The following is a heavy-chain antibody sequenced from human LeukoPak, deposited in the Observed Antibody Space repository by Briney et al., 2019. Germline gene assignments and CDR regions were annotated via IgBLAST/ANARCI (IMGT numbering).Heavy chain of an antibody. D-gene: IGHD2-8*01. CDR2: IKQDGSEK. V-gene: IGHV3-7*01. CDR1: GFTFSSYW. Sequence: PGGSLRLSCAASGFTFSSYWMSWVRQAPGKGLEWVANIKQDGSEKYYVGSVKGRFTISRDNAKNSLYLQMNNLGAEDTAVYYCATDPASYCTSSTCGFDYWGQGTLVTVSS. J-gene: IGHJ4*02. CDR3: ATDPASYCTSSTCGFDY.